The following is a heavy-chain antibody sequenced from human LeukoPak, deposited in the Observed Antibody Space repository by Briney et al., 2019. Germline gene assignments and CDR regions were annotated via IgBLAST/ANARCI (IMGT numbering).Heavy chain of an antibody. CDR2: IYYSGST. CDR1: GGSISSYY. V-gene: IGHV4-59*01. Sequence: SETLSLTCTVSGGSISSYYWSWIRQPPGKGLEWIGYIYYSGSTNYNPSLKSRVTISVDTSKNQFSLKLSSVTAADTAVYYCARDIFIWGQGTLVTVSS. CDR3: ARDIFI. J-gene: IGHJ4*02.